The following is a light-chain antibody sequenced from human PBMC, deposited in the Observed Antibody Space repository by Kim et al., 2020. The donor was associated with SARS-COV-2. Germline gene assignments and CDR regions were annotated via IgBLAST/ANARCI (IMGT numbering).Light chain of an antibody. J-gene: IGKJ4*01. Sequence: APGERATPSCRASQSVSSSLAWYQQKPGQAPRLLIYDTSTRATGIPARFSGSGSGTEFTLTISSLQSEDFAVYYCQQYNKWPPLTFGGGTKVDIK. CDR1: QSVSSS. CDR2: DTS. CDR3: QQYNKWPPLT. V-gene: IGKV3-15*01.